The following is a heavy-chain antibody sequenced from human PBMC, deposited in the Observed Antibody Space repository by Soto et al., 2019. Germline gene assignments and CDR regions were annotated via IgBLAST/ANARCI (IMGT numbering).Heavy chain of an antibody. CDR1: GYIFVNYG. CDR2: ISPYTGNT. J-gene: IGHJ6*02. V-gene: IGHV1-18*01. D-gene: IGHD3-16*01. Sequence: ASVKVSCKAPGYIFVNYGLAWVRQAPGQGLEWMGWISPYTGNTHSATKIQGRLTMTTDTSTSTAYMGLGSLTSDDTAVYYCVMVDNYVTPTPQDVWGQGTTVTVSS. CDR3: VMVDNYVTPTPQDV.